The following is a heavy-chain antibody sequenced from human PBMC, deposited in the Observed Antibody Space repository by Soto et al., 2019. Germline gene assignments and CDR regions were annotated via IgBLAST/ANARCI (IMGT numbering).Heavy chain of an antibody. CDR1: GGSFSGYY. Sequence: PSETLSLTCAVYGGSFSGYYWSWIRQPPGRGLEWIGEINHSGSTNYNPSLKSRVTISVDTSKNQFSLKLSPVTAADTAVYYCARGFGSNWGQGTLVTVSS. CDR3: ARGFGSN. V-gene: IGHV4-34*01. J-gene: IGHJ4*02. CDR2: INHSGST. D-gene: IGHD2-2*01.